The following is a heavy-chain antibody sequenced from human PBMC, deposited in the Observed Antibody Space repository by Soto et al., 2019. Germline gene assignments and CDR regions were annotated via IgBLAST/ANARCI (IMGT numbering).Heavy chain of an antibody. V-gene: IGHV1-2*04. Sequence: AVKVSCNTSAYTVTGHNMHLVRQSPGQAGECTGWINPNSGGTNYAQKFQGWFTMTRDTSISTAYMELSRLRSDDTAVYYCATTKVDTHMARGQVVDYGMDVWGQGITVTIS. J-gene: IGHJ6*02. CDR3: ATTKVDTHMARGQVVDYGMDV. CDR2: INPNSGGT. CDR1: AYTVTGHN. D-gene: IGHD5-18*01.